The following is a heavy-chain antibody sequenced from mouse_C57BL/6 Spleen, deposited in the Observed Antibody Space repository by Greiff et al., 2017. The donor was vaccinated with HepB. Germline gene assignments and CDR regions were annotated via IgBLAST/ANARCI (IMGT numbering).Heavy chain of an antibody. V-gene: IGHV3-6*01. Sequence: EVQLQESGPGLVKPSQSLSLTCSVTGYSITSGYYWNWIRQFPGNKLEWMGYISYDGSNNYNPSLKNRISITRDTSKNQFFLKLNSVTTEDTATYYCARVGKKISDGGYFDYWGQGTTLTVSS. J-gene: IGHJ2*01. D-gene: IGHD2-3*01. CDR1: GYSITSGYY. CDR2: ISYDGSN. CDR3: ARVGKKISDGGYFDY.